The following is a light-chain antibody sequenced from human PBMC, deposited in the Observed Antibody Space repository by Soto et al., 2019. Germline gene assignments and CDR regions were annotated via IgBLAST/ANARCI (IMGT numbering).Light chain of an antibody. CDR3: AVWDDSLSGVV. J-gene: IGLJ2*01. Sequence: QSVLAQPPSASGTPGQRVTSSGSGSTSNVGSNLASWYQQLPGSAPKLLIYNDYERPSGVPDRFSGSKSGTSASLGISGLRSEDEADYFCAVWDDSLSGVVFCGGTKLTVL. CDR2: NDY. CDR1: TSNVGSNL. V-gene: IGLV1-47*02.